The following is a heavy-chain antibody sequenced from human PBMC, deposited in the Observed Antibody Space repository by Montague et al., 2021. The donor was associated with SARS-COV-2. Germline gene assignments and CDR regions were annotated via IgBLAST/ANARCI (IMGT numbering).Heavy chain of an antibody. V-gene: IGHV4-59*01. CDR2: VYYSGSS. D-gene: IGHD2-15*01. CDR1: GECIRTGD. Sequence: SETLSLTCTMSGECIRTGDWAWIRLPPGKTLEWNGYVYYSGSSSYNSSLKSRVTISVDTSKNQVSPNLRSVTAADTAVYFCVRADRRDPDTPHLYYYKGMDLWGQGTTVTVSS. J-gene: IGHJ6*02. CDR3: VRADRRDPDTPHLYYYKGMDL.